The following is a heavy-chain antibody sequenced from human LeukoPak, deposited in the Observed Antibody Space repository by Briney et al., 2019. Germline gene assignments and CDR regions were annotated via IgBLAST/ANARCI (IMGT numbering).Heavy chain of an antibody. V-gene: IGHV3-30*04. Sequence: PGGSLRLSCAASGFTFSSYAMHWVRQAPGKGLEWVAVISYDGSNKYYADSVRGRFTISRDNSKNTLYLQMNSLRAEDTAVYYCARDSWVMITFGGVMVFGAFDIWGQGTMVTVSS. J-gene: IGHJ3*02. CDR3: ARDSWVMITFGGVMVFGAFDI. CDR1: GFTFSSYA. D-gene: IGHD3-16*02. CDR2: ISYDGSNK.